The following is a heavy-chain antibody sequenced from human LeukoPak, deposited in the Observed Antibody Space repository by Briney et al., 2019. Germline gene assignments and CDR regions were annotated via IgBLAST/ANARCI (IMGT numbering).Heavy chain of an antibody. CDR1: GFTFSSYD. D-gene: IGHD1-7*01. V-gene: IGHV3-33*01. J-gene: IGHJ4*02. Sequence: GGSLRLSCAASGFTFSSYDMHWVRQAPGKGLEWVAVIWYDGSEKYSADSVKGRFTISRDNSKNTLFLQMNSLRAEDTAVYYCARWNWFPDYWGQGTLVTVSS. CDR3: ARWNWFPDY. CDR2: IWYDGSEK.